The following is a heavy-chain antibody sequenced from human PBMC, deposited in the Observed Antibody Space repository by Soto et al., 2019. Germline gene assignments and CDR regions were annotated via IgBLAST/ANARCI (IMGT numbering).Heavy chain of an antibody. Sequence: QVQLQESGPGLVKPSGTLSLTCAVSGGSISSSNWWSWVRQPPGKGLEWIGEIYHSGSTNYNPSLKSRVTISVDKSKNQFSLKLTSVTAADMAVHYCARDEYSSGWHMVAFDIWGQGTMVTVSS. J-gene: IGHJ3*02. D-gene: IGHD6-19*01. CDR1: GGSISSSNW. V-gene: IGHV4-4*02. CDR3: ARDEYSSGWHMVAFDI. CDR2: IYHSGST.